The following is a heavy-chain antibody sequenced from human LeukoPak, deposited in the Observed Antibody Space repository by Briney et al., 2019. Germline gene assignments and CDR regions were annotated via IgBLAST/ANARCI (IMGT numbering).Heavy chain of an antibody. Sequence: PGGSLRLSCAASGFTFSSYGMHWVRQAPGKGLEWVAFIRYDGSNKYYADSVEGRFTISRDNSKNTLYLQMNSLRADDTGVYYCVKAHYVWGSYRYSFDYWGQGTLVTVSS. D-gene: IGHD3-16*02. CDR3: VKAHYVWGSYRYSFDY. V-gene: IGHV3-30*02. CDR2: IRYDGSNK. J-gene: IGHJ4*02. CDR1: GFTFSSYG.